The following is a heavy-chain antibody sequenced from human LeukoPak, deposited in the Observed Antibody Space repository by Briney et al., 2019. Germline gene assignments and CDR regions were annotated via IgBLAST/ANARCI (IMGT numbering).Heavy chain of an antibody. D-gene: IGHD6-19*01. CDR1: GYTLTELS. J-gene: IGHJ6*04. Sequence: GASVKVSCKVSGYTLTELSMHWVRQAPGKGLEWMGGFDPEDGETIYAQKFQGRITMPEDTSTEKAYLELSSLRSEDPAVYYRATRPRADSSVLHGMDVWGKGTTVTVCS. CDR3: ATRPRADSSVLHGMDV. CDR2: FDPEDGET. V-gene: IGHV1-24*01.